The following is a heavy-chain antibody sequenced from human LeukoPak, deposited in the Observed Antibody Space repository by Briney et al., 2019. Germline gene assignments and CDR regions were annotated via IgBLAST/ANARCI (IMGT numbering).Heavy chain of an antibody. CDR1: GFTFSGYA. Sequence: PGGSLRLSCAASGFTFSGYALSWVRQAPGKGLEWISAVSGSGDRTYYAGSVKGRFTISRDNSKNIVYLRMNSLRAEDTAVYFCANSRGYGSGNLWGQGTLVTVSS. J-gene: IGHJ4*02. D-gene: IGHD3-10*01. V-gene: IGHV3-23*01. CDR2: VSGSGDRT. CDR3: ANSRGYGSGNL.